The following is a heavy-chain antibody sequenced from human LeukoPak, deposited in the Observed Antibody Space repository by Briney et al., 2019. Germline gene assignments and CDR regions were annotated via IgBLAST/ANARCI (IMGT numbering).Heavy chain of an antibody. J-gene: IGHJ4*02. V-gene: IGHV3-23*01. CDR1: GFTFNSYA. CDR2: ISGSGGST. CDR3: AKDLKAGY. D-gene: IGHD6-19*01. Sequence: TGGSLRHSCAASGFTFNSYAMSWVRQAPGKGLEWVSAISGSGGSTYYADSVKGRFTISRDNSKNTLYLQMNSLRAEDTAVYYWAKDLKAGYWGQGTLVTVSS.